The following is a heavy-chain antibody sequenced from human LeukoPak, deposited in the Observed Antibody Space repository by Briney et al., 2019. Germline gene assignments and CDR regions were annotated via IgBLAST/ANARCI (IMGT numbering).Heavy chain of an antibody. J-gene: IGHJ4*02. CDR3: ARLWPPSDGDYYQYYFDY. Sequence: GASVKVSCKASGYTFTSYGISWVRQAPGQGLEWMGWISAYNGNTNYAQKLQGRVTMTTDTSTSTAYMELRSLRSDDTAVYYCARLWPPSDGDYYQYYFDYWGQGTLVTVSS. CDR2: ISAYNGNT. D-gene: IGHD4-17*01. CDR1: GYTFTSYG. V-gene: IGHV1-18*01.